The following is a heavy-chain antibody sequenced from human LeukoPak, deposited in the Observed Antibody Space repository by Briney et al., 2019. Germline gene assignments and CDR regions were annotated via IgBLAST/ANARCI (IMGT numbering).Heavy chain of an antibody. Sequence: GESLKISCKGSGYSFTSYWICWVRQMPGKGLEWMGIIYPGDSETRYSPSFQGQVTISADKSISTAYLQWSSLKASDTAMYYCASAWGEELYYFDYWGQGTLVTVSS. J-gene: IGHJ4*02. V-gene: IGHV5-51*01. D-gene: IGHD1-7*01. CDR3: ASAWGEELYYFDY. CDR1: GYSFTSYW. CDR2: IYPGDSET.